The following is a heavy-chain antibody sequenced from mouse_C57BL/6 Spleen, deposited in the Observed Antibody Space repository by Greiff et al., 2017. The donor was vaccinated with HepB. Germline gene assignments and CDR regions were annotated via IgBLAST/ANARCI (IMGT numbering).Heavy chain of an antibody. D-gene: IGHD1-1*01. Sequence: QVQLQQSGPELVKPGASVKISCKASGYAFSSSWMNWVKQRPGKGLEWIGRIYPGDGDTNYNGKFKGKATLTADKSSSKAYMQLSSLTSEDSAVYFCASGEVVATEDYFDYWGQGTTLTVSS. J-gene: IGHJ2*01. V-gene: IGHV1-82*01. CDR2: IYPGDGDT. CDR3: ASGEVVATEDYFDY. CDR1: GYAFSSSW.